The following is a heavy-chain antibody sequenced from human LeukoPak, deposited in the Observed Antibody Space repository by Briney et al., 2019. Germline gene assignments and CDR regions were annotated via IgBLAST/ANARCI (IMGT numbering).Heavy chain of an antibody. CDR1: GESLSGYY. Sequence: SETLSLTCAVYGESLSGYYWSWIRQSPGKGLEWIGEIYHSGSTNYNPSLKSRVSISVDTSKSQFSLKLSSVTAADTAVYYCALTPDYGDYLNWFDPWGQGTLVTVSS. V-gene: IGHV4-34*01. D-gene: IGHD4-17*01. CDR2: IYHSGST. CDR3: ALTPDYGDYLNWFDP. J-gene: IGHJ5*02.